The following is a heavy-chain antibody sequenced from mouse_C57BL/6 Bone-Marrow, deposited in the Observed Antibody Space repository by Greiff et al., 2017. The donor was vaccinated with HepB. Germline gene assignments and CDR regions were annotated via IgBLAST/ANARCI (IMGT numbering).Heavy chain of an antibody. CDR2: VSTGGGYP. CDR1: GFTFSTYG. J-gene: IGHJ3*01. D-gene: IGHD1-1*01. CDR3: TRLAYYYDSEGFAY. V-gene: IGHV5-6*01. Sequence: EVKLEESGGDLVKPGGSLKLSCAASGFTFSTYGMSWVRQTPDKRLEWVATVSTGGGYPYYPDSVKGRFTISRDNAKNTLYLQMSGLKSEDTAMFYCTRLAYYYDSEGFAYWGQGTLVTVSA.